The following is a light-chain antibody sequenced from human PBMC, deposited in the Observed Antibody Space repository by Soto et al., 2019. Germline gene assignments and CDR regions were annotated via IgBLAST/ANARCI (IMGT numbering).Light chain of an antibody. V-gene: IGKV1-17*01. CDR2: AAS. J-gene: IGKJ1*01. Sequence: IKKTQSPSSMSAYVGERGTITCRASQSIGRYLNWSPQTPGRAPKRLIYAASSLQSGVPSRFSGSGSGTEFTLTISSLQPEDFATYYSIQYNIYPRPFAQVTKLDI. CDR3: IQYNIYPRP. CDR1: QSIGRY.